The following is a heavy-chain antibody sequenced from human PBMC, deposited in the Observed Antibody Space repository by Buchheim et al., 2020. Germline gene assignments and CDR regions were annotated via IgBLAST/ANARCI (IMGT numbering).Heavy chain of an antibody. D-gene: IGHD3-3*01. CDR3: ARDTIYGVVLRGWLDP. Sequence: QVQLVQSGVEVKKPGASVKVSCKASGYTFSSYAIHWVRQAPGKRLEWMGWINAGNGNTNYSQKFQGRVIITRDTSATTTYMVLSSLTSEDTAVYYCARDTIYGVVLRGWLDPWGQGTL. CDR1: GYTFSSYA. V-gene: IGHV1-3*01. CDR2: INAGNGNT. J-gene: IGHJ5*02.